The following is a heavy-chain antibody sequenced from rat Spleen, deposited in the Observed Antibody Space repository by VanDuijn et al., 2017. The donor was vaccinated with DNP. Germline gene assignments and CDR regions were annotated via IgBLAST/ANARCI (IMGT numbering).Heavy chain of an antibody. CDR2: IWNTGGT. D-gene: IGHD1-12*03. V-gene: IGHV2-41*01. J-gene: IGHJ3*01. CDR1: GFSLTSYH. CDR3: AREDYDDYYHPFAY. Sequence: QVQLKESGPGLVQPSQTLSLTCTVAGFSLTSYHVHWVRQPPGKGLEWMGVIWNTGGTRFNSALKSRLSISKDTSKNQVLLKMNSLQTEDTATYYCAREDYDDYYHPFAYWGQGTLVTVSS.